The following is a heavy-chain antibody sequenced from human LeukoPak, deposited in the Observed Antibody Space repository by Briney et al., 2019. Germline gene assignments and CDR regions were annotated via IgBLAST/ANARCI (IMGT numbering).Heavy chain of an antibody. Sequence: SETLSLTCTVSGGSISSYYWSWIRQPPGKGLEWIATIYYSGSTYYNPSLKSRVTISVDTSKNQFSLKVNSVTAADTAVYFCATIAWGGYYDHWGQGTLVTVSS. D-gene: IGHD3-3*01. J-gene: IGHJ4*02. CDR3: ATIAWGGYYDH. CDR2: IYYSGST. V-gene: IGHV4-59*04. CDR1: GGSISSYY.